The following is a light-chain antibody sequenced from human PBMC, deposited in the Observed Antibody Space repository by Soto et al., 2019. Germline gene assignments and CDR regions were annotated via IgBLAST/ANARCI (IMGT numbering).Light chain of an antibody. CDR2: LGS. CDR1: QSLLHSTGRYY. J-gene: IGKJ4*01. CDR3: IQALQTPFT. Sequence: DIVMTQSPLSLPVTPGEPASISCRSSQSLLHSTGRYYLDWYLQKPGQSPQLLIYLGSHRASGVXDRXSGSGSGTDFTLTISRVEAEDVGIYYCIQALQTPFTFGGGTRVEIK. V-gene: IGKV2-28*01.